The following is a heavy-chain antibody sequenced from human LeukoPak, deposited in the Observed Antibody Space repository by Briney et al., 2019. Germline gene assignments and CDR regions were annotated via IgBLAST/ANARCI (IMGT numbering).Heavy chain of an antibody. V-gene: IGHV1-69*04. Sequence: GASVKVSCKASGGTFSSYAISWVRQAPGQGLEWMGRIIPIFGIANYAQKFQGRVTITADKSTGTAYMELSSLRSEDTAVYYCARARSDYYDSSGYYYTSGFDIWGQGTMVTVSS. J-gene: IGHJ3*02. CDR2: IIPIFGIA. CDR1: GGTFSSYA. D-gene: IGHD3-22*01. CDR3: ARARSDYYDSSGYYYTSGFDI.